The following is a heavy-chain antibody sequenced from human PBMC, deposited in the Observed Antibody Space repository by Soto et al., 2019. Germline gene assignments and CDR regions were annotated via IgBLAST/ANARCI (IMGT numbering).Heavy chain of an antibody. Sequence: GGSLRLSCAASGFTFSSYSMNWVRQAPGKGLEWVSYISSSSSTIYYADSVKGRFTISRDNAKNSLYLQMNSLRDEDTVVYYCARGSSGWYGEEPRPRYYYYYYGMDVWGQGTTVTVSS. CDR2: ISSSSSTI. D-gene: IGHD6-19*01. V-gene: IGHV3-48*02. J-gene: IGHJ6*02. CDR3: ARGSSGWYGEEPRPRYYYYYYGMDV. CDR1: GFTFSSYS.